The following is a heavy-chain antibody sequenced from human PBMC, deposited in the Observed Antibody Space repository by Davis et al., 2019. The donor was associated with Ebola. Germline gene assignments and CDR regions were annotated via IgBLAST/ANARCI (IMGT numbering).Heavy chain of an antibody. V-gene: IGHV3-66*01. D-gene: IGHD3-22*01. J-gene: IGHJ4*02. CDR2: IYSGGST. Sequence: GGSLRLSCAASGFTVSSNYMSWVRPAPGKGLEWVSVIYSGGSTYYADSVKGRFTISRENSKNTLYLQMNSLRAEDTAVYYCARDGRAYYYDSSGYTTLRYFDYWGQGTLVTVSS. CDR1: GFTVSSNY. CDR3: ARDGRAYYYDSSGYTTLRYFDY.